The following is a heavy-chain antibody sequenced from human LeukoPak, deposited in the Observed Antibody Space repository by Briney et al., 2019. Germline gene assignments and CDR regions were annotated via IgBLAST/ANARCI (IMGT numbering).Heavy chain of an antibody. CDR3: ARDLKDGYNYGYYYGMDV. V-gene: IGHV3-33*01. CDR2: VWNDGSNK. Sequence: PGGSLTLSCAASRFIFSSYDIHWVRQPPAKGREWVGVVWNDGSNKYYSDSVKGRFTISRDNSKTTLYLQMNSLRADDTAGYYCARDLKDGYNYGYYYGMDVWGQGTTVIVSS. D-gene: IGHD5-24*01. CDR1: RFIFSSYD. J-gene: IGHJ6*02.